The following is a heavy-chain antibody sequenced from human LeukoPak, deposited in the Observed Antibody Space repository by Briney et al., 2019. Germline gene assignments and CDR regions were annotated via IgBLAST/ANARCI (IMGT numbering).Heavy chain of an antibody. J-gene: IGHJ4*02. Sequence: SETLSLTCTVSGGSISSKSHYWGWIRQPPGKGLEWIGSMYYSGSTYYNPSLQSRVTMSVDTSKNQFSLRLTSVTAADTAVHYCARHGSSEFDYWGQGTLVTVSS. CDR1: GGSISSKSHY. V-gene: IGHV4-39*01. CDR2: MYYSGST. CDR3: ARHGSSEFDY. D-gene: IGHD3-3*01.